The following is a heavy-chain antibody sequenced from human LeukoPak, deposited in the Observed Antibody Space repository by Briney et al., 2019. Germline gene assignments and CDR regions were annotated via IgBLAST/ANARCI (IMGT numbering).Heavy chain of an antibody. CDR3: ARGPLLYYYDSSGYQDY. CDR2: INHSGST. Sequence: PSETLSLTCAVSGGSISSYYWSWIRQPPGKGLEWIGEINHSGSTNYNPSLKSRVTISVDTSKNQFSLKLSSVTAADTAVYYCARGPLLYYYDSSGYQDYWGQGTLVTVSS. V-gene: IGHV4-34*01. CDR1: GGSISSYY. J-gene: IGHJ4*02. D-gene: IGHD3-22*01.